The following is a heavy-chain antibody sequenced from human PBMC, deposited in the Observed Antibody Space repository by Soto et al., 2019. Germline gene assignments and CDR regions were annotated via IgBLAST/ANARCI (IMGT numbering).Heavy chain of an antibody. CDR1: GGLFSVFS. V-gene: IGHV1-69*06. Sequence: QVQLVQSGAEVKKPGSSVKVSCKTSGGLFSVFSFNWVRQAPGQGLEWMGGVLPITGSTDYAQKFQGRLTITADRSTSTIYMELSRLTSDETENYYCATIRVRGGPLRFEDGGQGTLISVSS. D-gene: IGHD5-12*01. J-gene: IGHJ4*01. CDR3: ATIRVRGGPLRFED. CDR2: VLPITGST.